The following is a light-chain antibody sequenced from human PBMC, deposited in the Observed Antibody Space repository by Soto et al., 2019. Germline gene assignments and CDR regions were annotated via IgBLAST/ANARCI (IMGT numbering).Light chain of an antibody. CDR1: QSISSW. V-gene: IGKV1-5*01. CDR2: DAS. J-gene: IGKJ4*01. Sequence: DIQMTQSPSTLSASEGDRVTITCRASQSISSWLAWYQQKPGKAPKPLIYDASSLESGVPSRFSGSGSGTEFTLTISSLQPDDFATYYCQQYNSYPLTFGGGTKVDIK. CDR3: QQYNSYPLT.